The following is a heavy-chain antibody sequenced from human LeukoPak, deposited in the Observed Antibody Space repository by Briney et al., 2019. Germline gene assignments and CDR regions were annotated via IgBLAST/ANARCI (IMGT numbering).Heavy chain of an antibody. J-gene: IGHJ4*02. CDR3: AREEGGSGRG. CDR1: GGTFSSYA. V-gene: IGHV7-4-1*02. CDR2: INTNTGNP. D-gene: IGHD3-10*01. Sequence: ASVKVSCKASGGTFSSYAISWVRQAPGQGLEWMGWINTNTGNPTYAQGFTGRVVFSLDTSVSTAYLQISSLKAEDTAVYYCAREEGGSGRGWGQGTLVTVSS.